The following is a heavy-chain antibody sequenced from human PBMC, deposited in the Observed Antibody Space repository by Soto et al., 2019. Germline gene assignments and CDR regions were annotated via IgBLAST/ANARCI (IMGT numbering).Heavy chain of an antibody. CDR1: GYSFTNYW. CDR2: IYPGDSDT. CDR3: ARLNWNDGTYYYYGMDV. Sequence: GESLKISCKGSGYSFTNYWIGWVRQMPGKGLEWMGIIYPGDSDTRYSPSFQGQVTISADKSISTAYLQWSSLKASDTAMYYCARLNWNDGTYYYYGMDVWGQGTTVTVSS. J-gene: IGHJ6*02. V-gene: IGHV5-51*01. D-gene: IGHD1-1*01.